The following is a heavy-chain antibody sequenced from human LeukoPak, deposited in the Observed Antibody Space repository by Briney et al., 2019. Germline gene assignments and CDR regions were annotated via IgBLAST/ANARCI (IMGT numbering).Heavy chain of an antibody. J-gene: IGHJ4*02. CDR3: ARVGAAATPPFDY. CDR2: IYYIGNT. CDR1: GGSISSGDYY. D-gene: IGHD6-13*01. V-gene: IGHV4-30-4*01. Sequence: PSETLSLTCTVSGGSISSGDYYWSWIRQPPGKGLEWIGYIYYIGNTFYNPSLKSRVTISVDTSKNQFSLKLSSVTAADTAVYYCARVGAAATPPFDYWGQGTLVTVSS.